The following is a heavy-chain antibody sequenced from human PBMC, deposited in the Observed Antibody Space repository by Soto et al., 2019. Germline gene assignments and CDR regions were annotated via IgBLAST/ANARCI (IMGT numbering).Heavy chain of an antibody. D-gene: IGHD3-10*01. J-gene: IGHJ4*02. CDR2: IINSGNT. V-gene: IGHV4-59*08. Sequence: SETLSLTCNVSGGSGSGYHWSWIRQPPGKGLEWIGYIINSGNTNYNPSLKSRVTISVDTSKNQFSLKLSSVTAADTAVYYCARHLSGSGSYFKYWGQGTLVTVSS. CDR1: GGSGSGYH. CDR3: ARHLSGSGSYFKY.